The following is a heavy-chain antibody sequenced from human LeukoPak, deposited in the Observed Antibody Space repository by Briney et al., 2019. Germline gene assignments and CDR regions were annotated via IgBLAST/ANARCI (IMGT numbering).Heavy chain of an antibody. D-gene: IGHD3-9*01. CDR2: ISADGGGT. V-gene: IGHV3-43*02. CDR1: GFTFDDYA. J-gene: IGHJ4*02. Sequence: GGSLRLSCVASGFTFDDYAMHWVRQVPGRGLEWVSLISADGGGTYYVESVKGRFTISRDNTKNSLYLQMNSLRSEDTTLYYCAKGKREIGWLSQGGIDYWGQGTLVAVSS. CDR3: AKGKREIGWLSQGGIDY.